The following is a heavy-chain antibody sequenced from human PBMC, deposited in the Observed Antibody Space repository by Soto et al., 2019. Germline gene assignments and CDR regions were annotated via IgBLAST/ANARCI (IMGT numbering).Heavy chain of an antibody. CDR3: ARGVRKYQRVYYFDY. D-gene: IGHD2-2*01. J-gene: IGHJ4*02. V-gene: IGHV1-69*06. CDR1: GGTFSSYA. CDR2: ILPIFGTA. Sequence: GASVKVSCKASGGTFSSYAMSWVRQAPGQGLEWMGGILPIFGTANYAQKFQGRVTITADKSTSTAYMELSSLRSEDTAVYYCARGVRKYQRVYYFDYWGQGTLVTVSS.